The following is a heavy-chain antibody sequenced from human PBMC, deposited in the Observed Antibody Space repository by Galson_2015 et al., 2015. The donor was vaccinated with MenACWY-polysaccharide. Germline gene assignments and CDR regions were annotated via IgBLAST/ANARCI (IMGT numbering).Heavy chain of an antibody. J-gene: IGHJ4*02. Sequence: SVKVSCKASGHTFTNYDINWVRLAPGQGLEWMAWMNPKSGYSGYAQKFHGRVTLTKDTSISTAYLELSSLRSEDTAMYYCARTNGDFDFWGQGTLITVSS. CDR2: MNPKSGYS. D-gene: IGHD4-17*01. CDR3: ARTNGDFDF. V-gene: IGHV1-8*01. CDR1: GHTFTNYD.